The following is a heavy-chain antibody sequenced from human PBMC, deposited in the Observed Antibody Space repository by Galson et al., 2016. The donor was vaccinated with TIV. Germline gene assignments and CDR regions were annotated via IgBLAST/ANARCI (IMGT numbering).Heavy chain of an antibody. Sequence: SVKVSCKASGYTFTGYFIHWVRQAPGQGLEWMGWINPNSGGTNYAQKFQGRVTMTRDTSISTANMELSSLKSDDTAVYYCARGGSGSAIDYWGQGILVTVSS. CDR2: INPNSGGT. CDR1: GYTFTGYF. CDR3: ARGGSGSAIDY. J-gene: IGHJ4*02. D-gene: IGHD1-26*01. V-gene: IGHV1-2*02.